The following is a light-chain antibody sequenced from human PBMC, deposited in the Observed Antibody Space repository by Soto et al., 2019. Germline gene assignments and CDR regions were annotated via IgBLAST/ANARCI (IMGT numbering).Light chain of an antibody. Sequence: QSVLAQPRPVSGSPGQSGTISCTGTSSDVGGHSYVSWYQQHPGKAPQLMIYDDTKRTSEVPDRFSGSKSGSTASLTISGLQAEDEADYYCCSYAGSYTYVFGTETKVTVL. V-gene: IGLV2-11*01. CDR3: CSYAGSYTYV. CDR1: SSDVGGHSY. J-gene: IGLJ1*01. CDR2: DDT.